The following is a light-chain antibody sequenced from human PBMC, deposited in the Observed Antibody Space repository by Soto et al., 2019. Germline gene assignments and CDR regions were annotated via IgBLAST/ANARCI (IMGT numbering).Light chain of an antibody. CDR2: AAS. CDR3: HQYNDWPLT. J-gene: IGKJ4*01. V-gene: IGKV3-15*01. Sequence: EIVMTQSPATLSVSPGERATLSCWASQSVGRNFAWYQQKPGQAPRLLIYAASIRATGIPARFSGSGSGTDFTLSISSLQSEDFSVYFCHQYNDWPLTFGGGTKVEIK. CDR1: QSVGRN.